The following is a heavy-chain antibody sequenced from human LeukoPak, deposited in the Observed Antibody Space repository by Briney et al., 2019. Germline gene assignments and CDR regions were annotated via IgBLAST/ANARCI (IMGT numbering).Heavy chain of an antibody. CDR1: GGSVSSGSYY. J-gene: IGHJ4*02. CDR3: ARAPDIVATMFDY. CDR2: IYYSGST. D-gene: IGHD5-12*01. V-gene: IGHV4-61*01. Sequence: SETLSLTCTVSGGSVSSGSYYWSWIRQPPGKGLEWIGYIYYSGSTNYDPSLKSRVTISVGTSKNQFSLKLSSVTAADAAVYYCARAPDIVATMFDYWGQGTLVTVSS.